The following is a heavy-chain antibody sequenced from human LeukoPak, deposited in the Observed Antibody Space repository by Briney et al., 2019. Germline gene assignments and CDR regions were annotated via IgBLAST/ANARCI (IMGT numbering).Heavy chain of an antibody. V-gene: IGHV1-46*01. CDR3: AKQAVTTGWFFYY. Sequence: SVKVSCKASGYTFTTYYLHWVRQAPGQGLEGMGIFNPSDGCATYTQKFQGRETMTRDTSTSTVYMGLISLRSDDTSVYYCAKQAVTTGWFFYYWGQGTLVAVSS. D-gene: IGHD4-17*01. CDR1: GYTFTTYY. J-gene: IGHJ4*02. CDR2: FNPSDGCA.